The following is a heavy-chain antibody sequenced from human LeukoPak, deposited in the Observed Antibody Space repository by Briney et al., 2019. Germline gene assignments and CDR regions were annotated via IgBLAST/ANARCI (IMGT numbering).Heavy chain of an antibody. D-gene: IGHD2-2*01. CDR1: GHTSTTYA. Sequence: ASVKVSCKASGHTSTTYAIHWVRQAPGQGLEWMGWINAGNGNIKYSQKLQGRVTITGVTSASTAYMELSSLRSEDTAVYYCARGYCSSTSCYMDVWGQGTTVTVSS. CDR2: INAGNGNI. CDR3: ARGYCSSTSCYMDV. J-gene: IGHJ6*02. V-gene: IGHV1-3*01.